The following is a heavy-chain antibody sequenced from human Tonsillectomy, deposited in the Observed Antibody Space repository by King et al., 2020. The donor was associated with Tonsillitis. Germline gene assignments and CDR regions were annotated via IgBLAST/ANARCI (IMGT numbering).Heavy chain of an antibody. CDR3: VKSPGSGDDWMLLSGGNY. V-gene: IGHV3-64D*06. CDR2: ISSNGGST. Sequence: VQLVESGGGLVQPGGSLRLSCSASGFTFSSYAMHWVRQAPGKGLEYVSAISSNGGSTYYADSVKGRFTISRDNSKNTLYLQMSSLSAEDTAVYYCVKSPGSGDDWMLLSGGNYWGQGTLVTVSS. J-gene: IGHJ4*02. D-gene: IGHD5-12*01. CDR1: GFTFSSYA.